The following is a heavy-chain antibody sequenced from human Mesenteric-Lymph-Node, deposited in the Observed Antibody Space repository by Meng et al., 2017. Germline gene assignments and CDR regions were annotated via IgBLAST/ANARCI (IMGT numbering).Heavy chain of an antibody. CDR3: ARHDGGYGDYFDH. CDR1: GGSISSSRHY. J-gene: IGHJ4*02. CDR2: IYYSGST. Sequence: AAGLLKPPGTFSPPFAVSGGSISSSRHYWGWIRQPQGKGLEWIGSIYYSGSTYYNPSLRSRVTMSLDTSKNQFSLKLSSVTATDTAVYYCARHDGGYGDYFDHWGQGTLVTVSS. D-gene: IGHD5-12*01. V-gene: IGHV4-39*01.